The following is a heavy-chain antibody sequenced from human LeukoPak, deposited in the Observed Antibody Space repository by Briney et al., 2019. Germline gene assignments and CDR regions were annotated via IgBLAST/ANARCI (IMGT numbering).Heavy chain of an antibody. CDR2: LYYSGST. J-gene: IGHJ5*02. CDR3: ARDEDSAYGSGSYLS. CDR1: GDSISGYY. Sequence: SETLSLTCSVSGDSISGYYWGWIRQPPGKGLEWIGYLYYSGSTNYNPSLKSRVTISVDTSKNQFSLKLSSVTAADTAVYYCARDEDSAYGSGSYLSWGQGTLVTVSS. D-gene: IGHD3-10*01. V-gene: IGHV4-59*01.